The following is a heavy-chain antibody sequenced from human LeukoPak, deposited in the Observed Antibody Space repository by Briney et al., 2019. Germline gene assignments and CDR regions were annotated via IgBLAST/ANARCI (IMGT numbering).Heavy chain of an antibody. Sequence: GGSLRLSCAASGFTFSDYSMSWVRQAPGKGLEWVSSISSSSTYILYADSVKGRFTISRDNARNSLSLQMNSLRAEDTAVYYCASGLPAAPYGYWGQGTLVAVSS. CDR3: ASGLPAAPYGY. CDR2: ISSSSTYI. J-gene: IGHJ4*02. CDR1: GFTFSDYS. V-gene: IGHV3-21*01. D-gene: IGHD2-2*01.